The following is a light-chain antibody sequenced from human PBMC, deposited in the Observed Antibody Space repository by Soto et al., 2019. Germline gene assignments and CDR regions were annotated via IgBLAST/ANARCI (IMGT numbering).Light chain of an antibody. V-gene: IGKV1-5*03. CDR2: KAS. Sequence: DIQMTQSPSTLSGPLGDRVTITCRASQTISSWLAWYQQKPGKAPKLLIYKASTLKSGVPSRFRGSGSGTEFTLTISSLQPDDFETYYCQHYNSYSVAFGQGTKVDIK. CDR1: QTISSW. CDR3: QHYNSYSVA. J-gene: IGKJ1*01.